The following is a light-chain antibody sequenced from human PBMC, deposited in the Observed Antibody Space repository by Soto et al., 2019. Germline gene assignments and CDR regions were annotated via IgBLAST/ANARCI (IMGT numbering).Light chain of an antibody. J-gene: IGKJ4*01. CDR2: DAS. Sequence: DIQLTQSPSFLSASVGDRVTITCRASQGINTYLAWYQQKPGKAPKALIYDASKLHSGVPSRFSGSGSGTEFTLTISSLQPEDFATYFCQQLNTYSSFGGGTKVEIK. CDR1: QGINTY. CDR3: QQLNTYSS. V-gene: IGKV1-9*01.